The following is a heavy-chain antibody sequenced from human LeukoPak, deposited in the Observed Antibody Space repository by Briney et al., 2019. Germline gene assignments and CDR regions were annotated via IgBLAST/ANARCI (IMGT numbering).Heavy chain of an antibody. Sequence: SVKVSCKASGGAFSSYTISWVRQAPGQGLEWMGRIIPILGIANYAQEFQGRVTITADKSTSTAYMELSSLRSEDTAVYYCARGTYYDSSGYYIDYWGQGTLFTVSS. J-gene: IGHJ4*02. CDR3: ARGTYYDSSGYYIDY. CDR1: GGAFSSYT. V-gene: IGHV1-69*02. CDR2: IIPILGIA. D-gene: IGHD3-22*01.